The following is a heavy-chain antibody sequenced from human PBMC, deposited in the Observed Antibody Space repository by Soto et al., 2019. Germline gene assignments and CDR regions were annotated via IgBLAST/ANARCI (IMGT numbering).Heavy chain of an antibody. CDR1: GFTVRSKY. CDR2: IQSGGPT. Sequence: PGGSLRLWCAASGFTVRSKYMSWCRQAPGKGLEWVSLIQSGGPTYYADSVKGRFTISRDTSEDTVHLQMDSLRAEDTAVYYCARDDFFFEGCRDHGELQAFPARRSSDL. CDR3: ARDDFFFEGCRDHGELQAFPARRSSDL. J-gene: IGHJ2*01. V-gene: IGHV3-66*01. D-gene: IGHD3-3*01.